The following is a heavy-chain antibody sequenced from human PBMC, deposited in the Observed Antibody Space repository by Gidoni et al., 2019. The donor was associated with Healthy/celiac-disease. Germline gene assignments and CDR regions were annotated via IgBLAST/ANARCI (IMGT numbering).Heavy chain of an antibody. J-gene: IGHJ4*02. V-gene: IGHV4-39*01. CDR2: FYYSGST. Sequence: PPGKGLEWIGSFYYSGSTYYNPSLKSRVTISVDPSKNQFSLKLSSVTAADTAVYYCASRLAPRYCSGGSCRDYWGQGTLVTVSS. CDR3: ASRLAPRYCSGGSCRDY. D-gene: IGHD2-15*01.